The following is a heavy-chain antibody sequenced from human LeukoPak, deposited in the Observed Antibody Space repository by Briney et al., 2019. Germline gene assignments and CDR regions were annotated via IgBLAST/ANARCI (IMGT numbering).Heavy chain of an antibody. Sequence: GASVKVSCKASGYTLTGYYMHWVRQAPGQGLEWMGWINPNRGGTNYAQKFQGRVTMTRDTSISTAYIELSRMRSDDTAVYYCGTDSSGWRTDAFDIWGQGTMVTVSS. CDR3: GTDSSGWRTDAFDI. CDR1: GYTLTGYY. D-gene: IGHD6-19*01. CDR2: INPNRGGT. V-gene: IGHV1-2*02. J-gene: IGHJ3*02.